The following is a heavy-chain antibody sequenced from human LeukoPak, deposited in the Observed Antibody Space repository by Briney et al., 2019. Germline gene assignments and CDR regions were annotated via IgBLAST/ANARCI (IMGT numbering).Heavy chain of an antibody. D-gene: IGHD1-14*01. V-gene: IGHV4-34*01. J-gene: IGHJ5*02. Sequence: EPSETLSLTCAVYGGSFSGYYWSWIRQPPGKGLEWIGEINHSGSTNYNPSLKSRVTISVDTSKNQFSLKLSSVTAADTAVYYCARHVFFREPLCFWCTRTKDNHHTQNWFDPWGQGTLVTVSS. CDR1: GGSFSGYY. CDR2: INHSGST. CDR3: ARHVFFREPLCFWCTRTKDNHHTQNWFDP.